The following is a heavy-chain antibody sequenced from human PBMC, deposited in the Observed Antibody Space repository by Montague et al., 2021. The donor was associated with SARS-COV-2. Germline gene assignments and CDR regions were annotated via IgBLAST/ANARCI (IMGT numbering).Heavy chain of an antibody. D-gene: IGHD3-10*01. CDR3: ASGADDYYYAMDV. CDR2: VYYSWST. V-gene: IGHV4-59*01. Sequence: SETLSLTCTVSSGSISTYYWSWIRQPPGKGLEWMGYVYYSWSTNYNPSLKSRVTISVDTSKNQFSLKLRSVTAADTAVYYCASGADDYYYAMDVWGQGTTVTVSS. CDR1: SGSISTYY. J-gene: IGHJ6*02.